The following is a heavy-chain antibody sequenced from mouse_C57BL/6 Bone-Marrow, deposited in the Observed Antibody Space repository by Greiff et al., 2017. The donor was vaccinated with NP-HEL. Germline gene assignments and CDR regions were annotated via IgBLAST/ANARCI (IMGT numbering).Heavy chain of an antibody. CDR2: ISDGGSYT. Sequence: EVKLMESGGGLVKPGGSLKLSCAASGFTFSSYAMSWVRQTPEKRLEWVATISDGGSYTYYPDNVKGRFTISRDNAKNNLYLQMSHLKSEDTAMYYCARVYDYEDFDVWGTGTTVTVSS. CDR1: GFTFSSYA. J-gene: IGHJ1*03. CDR3: ARVYDYEDFDV. V-gene: IGHV5-4*03. D-gene: IGHD2-4*01.